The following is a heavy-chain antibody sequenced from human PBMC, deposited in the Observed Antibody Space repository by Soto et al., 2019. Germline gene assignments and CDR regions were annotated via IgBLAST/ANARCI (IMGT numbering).Heavy chain of an antibody. CDR2: ISYDGSNK. CDR1: GFTFSSYA. V-gene: IGHV3-30-3*01. J-gene: IGHJ4*02. CDR3: ARSPPIVGATEPDY. Sequence: QVQLVESGGGVVQPGRSLRLSCAASGFTFSSYAMHWVRQAQGKGLEWVAVISYDGSNKYYADPVKGRFTISRDNSKNTLYLQMNSLRAEDTAVYYCARSPPIVGATEPDYWGQGTLVTVSS. D-gene: IGHD1-26*01.